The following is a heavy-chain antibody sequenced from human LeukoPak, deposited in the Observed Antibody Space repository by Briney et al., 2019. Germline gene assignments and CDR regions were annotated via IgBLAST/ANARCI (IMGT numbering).Heavy chain of an antibody. V-gene: IGHV7-4-1*02. CDR1: GYTFTNYA. Sequence: ASVTVSCKASGYTFTNYAMNWVRQAPGQGLEWMGWLNTNTGNPSYAQDFTGRFVFSLDTSVSTAYLQISSLKAEDTAVYYCARGWGVVVTGIPYYYYGMDVWGQGTTVTVSS. D-gene: IGHD2-21*02. J-gene: IGHJ6*02. CDR3: ARGWGVVVTGIPYYYYGMDV. CDR2: LNTNTGNP.